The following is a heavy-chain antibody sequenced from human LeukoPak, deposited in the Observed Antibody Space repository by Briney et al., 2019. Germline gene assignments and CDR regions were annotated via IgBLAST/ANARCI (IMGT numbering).Heavy chain of an antibody. V-gene: IGHV4-59*12. CDR1: GGSISGYY. Sequence: SETLSLTCTVSGGSISGYYWSWIRQPPGKGLEWVGYISYSGSTNYNPSLKSRVTISVDTSKNQFSLKLSSVTAADTAVYYCARGPSGSYHYFDYWGQGTLVTVSS. J-gene: IGHJ4*02. D-gene: IGHD1-26*01. CDR2: ISYSGST. CDR3: ARGPSGSYHYFDY.